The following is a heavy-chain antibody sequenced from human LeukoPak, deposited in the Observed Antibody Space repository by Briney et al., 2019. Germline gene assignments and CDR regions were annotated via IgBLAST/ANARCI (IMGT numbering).Heavy chain of an antibody. J-gene: IGHJ6*03. Sequence: GASVKVSCKASGGTFSSYAISWVRQAPGQGLEWVGGLIPFYGTTRYAQKFQGRVTITADESTNTAYMELSSLRSEDTAVYFCARGWFGELRGGYYYYYMDVWGKGTTVTISS. CDR2: LIPFYGTT. CDR1: GGTFSSYA. D-gene: IGHD3-10*01. V-gene: IGHV1-69*13. CDR3: ARGWFGELRGGYYYYYMDV.